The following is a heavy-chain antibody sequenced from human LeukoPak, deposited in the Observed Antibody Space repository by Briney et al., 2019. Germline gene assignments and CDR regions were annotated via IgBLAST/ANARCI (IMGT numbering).Heavy chain of an antibody. CDR2: IYTSGST. CDR3: ARDLPRFPRLWWLRGPSRYGMDV. J-gene: IGHJ6*02. CDR1: GGSISSGSYY. D-gene: IGHD5-12*01. V-gene: IGHV4-61*02. Sequence: SETLSLTCTVSGGSISSGSYYWSWIRQPAGKGLEWIGRIYTSGSTNYNPSLKSRVTVSVDTSKNQFSLKLSSVTAADTAVYYCARDLPRFPRLWWLRGPSRYGMDVWGQGTTVTVSS.